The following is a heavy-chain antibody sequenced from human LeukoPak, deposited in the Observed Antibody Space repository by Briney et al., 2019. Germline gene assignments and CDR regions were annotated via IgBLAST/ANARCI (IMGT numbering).Heavy chain of an antibody. CDR2: INHSGST. CDR1: GGSFSGYY. D-gene: IGHD3-3*01. J-gene: IGHJ5*02. Sequence: SETLSLACAVYGGSFSGYYWTWIRQPPGKGLEWIGEINHSGSTNYNPSLKSRVTISVDTSKNQFSLKLSSVTAADTAVYYCARVCDLRFLAWLFKEEWFNPWGQGTLVTVSS. CDR3: ARVCDLRFLAWLFKEEWFNP. V-gene: IGHV4-34*01.